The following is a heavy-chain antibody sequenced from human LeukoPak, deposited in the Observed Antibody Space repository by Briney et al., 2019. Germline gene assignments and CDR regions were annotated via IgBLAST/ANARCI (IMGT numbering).Heavy chain of an antibody. D-gene: IGHD3-10*01. CDR3: ARDHGSGSHPTYYFDY. V-gene: IGHV3-30-3*01. Sequence: GGSLRLSCAASGFTFSSFAMHWVRQAPGKGLEWVAVISYDGSNKYYADSVKGRFTISRDNSKNTLYLQMNSLRAEDTAVYYCARDHGSGSHPTYYFDYWGQGTLVTVSS. CDR1: GFTFSSFA. J-gene: IGHJ4*02. CDR2: ISYDGSNK.